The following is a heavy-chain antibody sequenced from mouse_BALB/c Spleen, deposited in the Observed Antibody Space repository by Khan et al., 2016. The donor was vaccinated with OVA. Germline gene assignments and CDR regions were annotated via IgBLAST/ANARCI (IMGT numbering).Heavy chain of an antibody. CDR1: GYSITSNYA. Sequence: EVQLQESGPGLVKPSQSLSLTCTVNGYSITSNYAWNWIRQFPGNKLEWMGYISYSGSTNYNPSLKSRLSITRDTSKNQFFLLLHSVTTEDSATYYCARGNYYGYALDYGVQGTSVTVSS. CDR3: ARGNYYGYALDY. D-gene: IGHD1-1*01. CDR2: ISYSGST. V-gene: IGHV3-2*02. J-gene: IGHJ4*01.